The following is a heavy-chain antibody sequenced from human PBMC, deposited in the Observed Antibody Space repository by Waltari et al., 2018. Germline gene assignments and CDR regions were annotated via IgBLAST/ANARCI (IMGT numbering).Heavy chain of an antibody. D-gene: IGHD5-12*01. CDR1: GYSISSGYY. V-gene: IGHV4-38-2*02. J-gene: IGHJ3*02. CDR2: LYHSGVT. Sequence: QVQLKESGPGLVKPSETLSLTCSVSGYSISSGYYWGWIRQPPGKGLEWIGSLYHSGVTYYNPSLKSRVTMSVEKSNNQFALKLSSVTAADTAVYYCARDSRGYSGALDIWGQGTLVTVSS. CDR3: ARDSRGYSGALDI.